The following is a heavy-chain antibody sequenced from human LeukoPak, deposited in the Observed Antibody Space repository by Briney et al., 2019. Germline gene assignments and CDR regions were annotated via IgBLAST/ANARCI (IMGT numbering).Heavy chain of an antibody. CDR1: GFTFSSYA. J-gene: IGHJ4*02. D-gene: IGHD3-10*01. V-gene: IGHV3-23*01. CDR3: AKGKASTMVRGPRYSDY. CDR2: ISGSGGST. Sequence: PGGSLRLSCAASGFTFSSYAMSWVRQAPGKGLEWVSAISGSGGSTYYADSVKGRFTISRDNSKNTLYLQMNSLRAEDTAVYYCAKGKASTMVRGPRYSDYWGQGTLVTVSS.